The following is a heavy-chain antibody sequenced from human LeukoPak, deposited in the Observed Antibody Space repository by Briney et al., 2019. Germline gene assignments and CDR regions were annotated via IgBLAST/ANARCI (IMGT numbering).Heavy chain of an antibody. J-gene: IGHJ3*02. CDR3: ARDLAVAGTAFDI. Sequence: GYIYYSGSTNYNPSLKSRVTISVDTSKNQFSLKLSSVTAADAAVYYCARDLAVAGTAFDIWGQGTMVTVSS. V-gene: IGHV4-59*01. D-gene: IGHD6-19*01. CDR2: IYYSGST.